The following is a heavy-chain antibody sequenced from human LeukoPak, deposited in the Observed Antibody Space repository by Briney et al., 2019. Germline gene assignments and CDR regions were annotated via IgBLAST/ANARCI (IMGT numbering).Heavy chain of an antibody. J-gene: IGHJ3*02. V-gene: IGHV4-34*01. CDR1: GGSFSGYY. CDR3: ARDSITIGI. CDR2: INHSGST. D-gene: IGHD3-3*01. Sequence: PSETLSLTCAVYGGSFSGYYWSWIRQPPAKALDGIGEINHSGSTNYNPSLKSRVTISVDTSKNQFSLKLSSVTAADTAVYYCARDSITIGIWGQGTMVTVSS.